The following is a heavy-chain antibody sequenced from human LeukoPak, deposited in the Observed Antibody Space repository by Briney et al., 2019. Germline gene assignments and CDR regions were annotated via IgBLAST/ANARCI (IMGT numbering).Heavy chain of an antibody. CDR3: ARERYFDWDLVGTFDY. CDR2: IYETGST. Sequence: SETLSLTCTVSGYSISSGYYWGWIRQPPGKGLGWIGSIYETGSTYYNPSLKSRVTISVDRSKNQFSLKLSSVTAADTAVYYCARERYFDWDLVGTFDYWGQGTLVTVSS. CDR1: GYSISSGYY. V-gene: IGHV4-38-2*02. D-gene: IGHD3-9*01. J-gene: IGHJ4*02.